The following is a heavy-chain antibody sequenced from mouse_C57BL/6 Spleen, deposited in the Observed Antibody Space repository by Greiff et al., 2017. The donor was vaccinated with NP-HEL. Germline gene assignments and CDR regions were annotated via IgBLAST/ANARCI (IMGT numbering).Heavy chain of an antibody. D-gene: IGHD4-1*01. CDR1: GYSFTGYY. CDR3: ARWGKRGPEYFDY. V-gene: IGHV1-42*01. CDR2: INPSTGGT. J-gene: IGHJ2*01. Sequence: EVQLQQSGPELVKPGASVKISCKASGYSFTGYYMNWVKQSPEKSLEWIGEINPSTGGTTYNQHFTAKATLTVDKSYSTSFMQLKSLTSEDSAVYYCARWGKRGPEYFDYWGQGTTLTVSS.